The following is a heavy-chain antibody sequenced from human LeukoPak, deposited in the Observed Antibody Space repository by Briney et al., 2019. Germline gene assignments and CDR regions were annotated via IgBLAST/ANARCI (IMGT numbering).Heavy chain of an antibody. CDR1: GYTFASYD. D-gene: IGHD2-2*01. CDR2: MNPNSGNT. V-gene: IGHV1-8*01. CDR3: ARGRGFIVVVPAAMREWSERWFDP. Sequence: ASVKVSCKASGYTFASYDINWVRQATGQGLEWMGWMNPNSGNTGYAQKFQGRVTMTRNTSISTAYMELSSLRSEDTAGYYCARGRGFIVVVPAAMREWSERWFDPWGQGTLVTVSS. J-gene: IGHJ5*02.